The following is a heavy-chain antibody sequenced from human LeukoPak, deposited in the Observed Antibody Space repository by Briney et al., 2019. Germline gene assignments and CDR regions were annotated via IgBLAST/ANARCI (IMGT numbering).Heavy chain of an antibody. Sequence: ASVKVSCKASGYTFTGYYMHWVRQAPGQGLEWMGWINPNSGGTNYAQKFQGRVTMTRETSISTAYMELSRLRSDDTAVYYCARASGITIFGVAPFDPWGQGTLVTVSS. CDR3: ARASGITIFGVAPFDP. J-gene: IGHJ5*02. D-gene: IGHD3-3*01. V-gene: IGHV1-2*02. CDR1: GYTFTGYY. CDR2: INPNSGGT.